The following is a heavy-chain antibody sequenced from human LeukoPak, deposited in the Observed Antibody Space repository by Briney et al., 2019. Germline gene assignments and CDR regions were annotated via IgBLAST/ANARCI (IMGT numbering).Heavy chain of an antibody. D-gene: IGHD4-17*01. Sequence: GGSLRLSCAASGFSFSSYAMNWVRQAPGKGLEWVSSVSSSSSYIYYADSVKGRFTISRDNAKKSLYLQMNSLRAEDTAVYYCAKTGSATLTRYYYYYMDVWGKGTTVTISS. CDR1: GFSFSSYA. CDR2: VSSSSSYI. CDR3: AKTGSATLTRYYYYYMDV. V-gene: IGHV3-21*04. J-gene: IGHJ6*03.